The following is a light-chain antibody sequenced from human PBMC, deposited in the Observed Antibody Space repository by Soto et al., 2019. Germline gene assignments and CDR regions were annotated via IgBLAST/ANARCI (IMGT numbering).Light chain of an antibody. CDR2: WSS. J-gene: IGKJ3*01. CDR1: QSVLYSSNNKNY. CDR3: QQYYITPLT. Sequence: DIVMTQSPDSLAVSLGERATINCKSSQSVLYSSNNKNYIAWYQQKPGQPPKLLIYWSSSRESGVPDRFSGSGSGPDFHLTLSSLQAEDVAVYYCQQYYITPLTFGPGTKVDIK. V-gene: IGKV4-1*01.